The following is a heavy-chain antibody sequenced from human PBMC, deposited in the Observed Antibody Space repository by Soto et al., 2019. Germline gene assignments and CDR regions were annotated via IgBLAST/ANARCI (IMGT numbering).Heavy chain of an antibody. CDR1: GGSLSGYY. V-gene: IGHV4-34*01. D-gene: IGHD7-27*01. J-gene: IGHJ4*02. CDR3: ARGWGRIFDY. CDR2: INHSGST. Sequence: QVQLQQWGAGLLKPSETLSLTCAVYGGSLSGYYWSWIRQPPGKGLEWIGEINHSGSTNYNPSLQGSMHLTVCNVQNPFLLKLSSVTAADTAVYYCARGWGRIFDYWGQGTLVTVSS.